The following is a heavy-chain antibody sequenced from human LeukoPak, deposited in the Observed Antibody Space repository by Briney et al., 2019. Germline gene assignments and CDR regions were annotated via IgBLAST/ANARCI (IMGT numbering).Heavy chain of an antibody. V-gene: IGHV1-18*01. D-gene: IGHD6-19*01. CDR3: ARGGLSSSGCDY. CDR1: GHTFTSYG. CDR2: ISAYNGVT. J-gene: IGHJ4*02. Sequence: ASVKVSCKTSGHTFTSYGFTWVRQAPGQGAEWMGWISAYNGVTNYAQRFRGRLTTSTDTSTSTVYMELRSLRSDDTAVYYCARGGLSSSGCDYWGQGTLVTVSS.